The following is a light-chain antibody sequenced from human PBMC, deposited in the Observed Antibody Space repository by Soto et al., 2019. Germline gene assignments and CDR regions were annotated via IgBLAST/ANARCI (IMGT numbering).Light chain of an antibody. J-gene: IGKJ1*01. V-gene: IGKV3-15*01. Sequence: IVMTQSPATLSVSPGESATLSCRASQSVRSSLAWYQQRPGQAPRLLIYDASTRATDIPARFSGSGSGTDFTLTISSLQSEDFAVYYCQHYNNWPTFGLGTKVEIK. CDR1: QSVRSS. CDR2: DAS. CDR3: QHYNNWPT.